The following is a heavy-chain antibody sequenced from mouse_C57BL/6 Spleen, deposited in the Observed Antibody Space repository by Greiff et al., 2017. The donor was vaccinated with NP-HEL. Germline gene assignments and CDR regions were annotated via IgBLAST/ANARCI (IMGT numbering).Heavy chain of an antibody. D-gene: IGHD4-1*02. CDR1: GFTFTDYY. CDR3: ASFSLNWDGFYAMDY. CDR2: IRNKANGYTT. Sequence: EVKLVESGGGLVQPGGSLSLSCAASGFTFTDYYMSWVRQPPGKALEWLGFIRNKANGYTTEYSASVKGRFTISRDNSQSILYLQMNALRAEDSATYYCASFSLNWDGFYAMDYWGQGTSVTVSS. J-gene: IGHJ4*01. V-gene: IGHV7-3*01.